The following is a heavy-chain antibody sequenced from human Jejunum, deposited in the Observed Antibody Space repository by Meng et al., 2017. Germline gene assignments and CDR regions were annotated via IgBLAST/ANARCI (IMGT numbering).Heavy chain of an antibody. Sequence: SETLSLTCNVSTASMRSYYWSWIRQAAGKGLEWIGRIYTSGNTNYNPSLSSRVTMSVDTSKKQFSLKLTSVTAADTAVHYGARGVVDVDYYGMDGWGQGTTVTVSS. CDR2: IYTSGNT. CDR1: TASMRSYY. CDR3: ARGVVDVDYYGMDG. D-gene: IGHD2-15*01. J-gene: IGHJ6*02. V-gene: IGHV4-4*07.